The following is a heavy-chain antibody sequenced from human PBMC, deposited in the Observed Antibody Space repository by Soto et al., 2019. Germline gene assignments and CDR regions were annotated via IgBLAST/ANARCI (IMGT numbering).Heavy chain of an antibody. CDR3: ARVTTVVTGGYWYFDL. D-gene: IGHD4-17*01. CDR2: IIPIFGTA. Sequence: QVQLVQSGAEVKKPGSSVKVSCKASGGTFSSYAISWVRQAPGQGLEWMAGIIPIFGTANYAQKFQGRVTSTXAEXTXIAYMELSRLRSEDTAVYYCARVTTVVTGGYWYFDLWGRGTLVTVSS. V-gene: IGHV1-69*05. CDR1: GGTFSSYA. J-gene: IGHJ2*01.